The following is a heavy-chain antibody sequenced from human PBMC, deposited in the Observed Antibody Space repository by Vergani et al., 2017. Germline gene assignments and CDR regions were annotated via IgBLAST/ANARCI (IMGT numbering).Heavy chain of an antibody. CDR1: GFTVSSNY. CDR2: IYSGGST. Sequence: EVQLVETGGGLIQPGGSLRLSCAASGFTVSSNYMSWVRQAPGKGLEWVSVIYSGGSTYYADSVKGRFTISRDNAKNSLYLQMNSLRAEDTAVYYCARVYDTLGCDIWGQGTMVTVSS. D-gene: IGHD5/OR15-5a*01. CDR3: ARVYDTLGCDI. V-gene: IGHV3-53*02. J-gene: IGHJ3*02.